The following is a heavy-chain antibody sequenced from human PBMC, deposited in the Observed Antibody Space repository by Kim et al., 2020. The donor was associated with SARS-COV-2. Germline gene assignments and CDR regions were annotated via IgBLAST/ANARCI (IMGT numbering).Heavy chain of an antibody. CDR3: ARLGSRRLVGVYWDY. CDR2: VYPDDSQT. CDR1: GYDFFGYW. J-gene: IGHJ4*02. V-gene: IGHV5-51*01. Sequence: GESLKISCQGSGYDFFGYWIGWVRQMPGKGLEWMGIVYPDDSQTRYSPSFQGQVRISADKSIDTAYLQWSSLQVSDTAMYYCARLGSRRLVGVYWDYWGQGTLVTVSS. D-gene: IGHD6-6*01.